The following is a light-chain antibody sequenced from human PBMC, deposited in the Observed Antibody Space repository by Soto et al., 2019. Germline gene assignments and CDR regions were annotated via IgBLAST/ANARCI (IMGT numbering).Light chain of an antibody. CDR3: CSYAGDFTWV. CDR1: NSDIGGYNF. Sequence: QSALTQPASVSGSPGQSITISCTGTNSDIGGYNFVSWYQQHPGRAPKLIIYEVSKWPSGVSNRFSGSKSANSASLTISGLQADDEADYYCCSYAGDFTWVFGGGTKLTVL. CDR2: EVS. V-gene: IGLV2-23*02. J-gene: IGLJ3*02.